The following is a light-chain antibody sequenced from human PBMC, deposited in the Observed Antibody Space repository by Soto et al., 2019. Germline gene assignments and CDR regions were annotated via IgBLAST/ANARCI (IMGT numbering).Light chain of an antibody. CDR1: SSNIGSNA. CDR3: AAWDDSLNGVL. CDR2: RDS. Sequence: HSALTQPPSASGTPGQRVTISCSGSSSNIGSNAVDWYQHFPGTAPKVLIYRDSQRPSGVPDRFSGSKSGTSASLAISGLQSEDEADYYCAAWDDSLNGVLFGGGTKLTVL. J-gene: IGLJ2*01. V-gene: IGLV1-44*01.